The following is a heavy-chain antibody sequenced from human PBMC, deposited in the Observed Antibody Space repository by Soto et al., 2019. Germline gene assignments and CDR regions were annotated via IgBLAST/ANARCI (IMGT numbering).Heavy chain of an antibody. J-gene: IGHJ4*02. CDR3: ARGHLNYDILTGYYMNY. D-gene: IGHD3-9*01. Sequence: QVQLVQSGAEVKKPGSSVKVSYKASGGTFSSYAISWVRQAPGQGLEWMGGIIPIFGTANYAQKFQGRVTITEDESTSTANMELSSLRSEDTVLYYWARGHLNYDILTGYYMNYWGQGTLVTVSS. V-gene: IGHV1-69*01. CDR2: IIPIFGTA. CDR1: GGTFSSYA.